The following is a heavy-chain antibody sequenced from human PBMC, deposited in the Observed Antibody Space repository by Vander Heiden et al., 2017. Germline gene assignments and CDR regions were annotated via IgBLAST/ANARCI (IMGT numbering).Heavy chain of an antibody. CDR1: GFTFSSYG. CDR3: ARGGQRQLWLEGMDV. D-gene: IGHD5-18*01. J-gene: IGHJ6*02. Sequence: QVQLVESGGGVVQHGRSLRLSCGASGFTFSSYGMHWVRQAPGKGLEWVAVIWYDGSNKYYADSVKGRFTISRDNSKNTLYLQMNSLRAEDTAVYYCARGGQRQLWLEGMDVWGQGTTVTVSS. V-gene: IGHV3-33*01. CDR2: IWYDGSNK.